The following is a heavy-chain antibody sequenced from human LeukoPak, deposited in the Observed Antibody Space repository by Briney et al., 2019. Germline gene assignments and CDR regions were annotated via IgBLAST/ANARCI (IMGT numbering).Heavy chain of an antibody. J-gene: IGHJ6*03. V-gene: IGHV4-59*01. D-gene: IGHD4-17*01. CDR1: GGSISSYY. CDR2: IYYSGST. Sequence: SETLSLTCTVSGGSISSYYWSWIRQPPEKGLEWIGYIYYSGSTNYNPSLKSRVTISVDTSKNQFSLKLSSVTAADTAVYYCARLNGDTAHYYHMDVWGKGTTVTVSS. CDR3: ARLNGDTAHYYHMDV.